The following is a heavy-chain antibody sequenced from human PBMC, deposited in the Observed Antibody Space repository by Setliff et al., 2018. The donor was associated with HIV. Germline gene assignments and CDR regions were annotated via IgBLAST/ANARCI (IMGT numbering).Heavy chain of an antibody. CDR3: AGHFYYSGSGIWAGLDS. J-gene: IGHJ4*02. CDR1: GASITSGNYY. D-gene: IGHD3-10*01. V-gene: IGHV4-61*02. Sequence: SETLSLTCSVSGASITSGNYYWSWIRQPAGKGLEWIGRIYTSGNTNYNPSLKSRVTMSVDTSKKQFSLKLTSVTAADTAVYYCAGHFYYSGSGIWAGLDSWGQGTLVT. CDR2: IYTSGNT.